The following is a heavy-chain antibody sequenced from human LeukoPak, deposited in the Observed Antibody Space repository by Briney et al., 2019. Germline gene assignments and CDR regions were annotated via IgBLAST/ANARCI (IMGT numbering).Heavy chain of an antibody. CDR3: ARDQMATSHDAFDI. Sequence: ASVKVSCKASGYTFTGYYMHWVRQAPGQGLEWMGWINPNSGGTNYAQKFRGRVTMTRDTSISTAYMELSRLRSDDTAVYYCARDQMATSHDAFDIWGQGTMVTVSS. J-gene: IGHJ3*02. V-gene: IGHV1-2*02. CDR1: GYTFTGYY. CDR2: INPNSGGT. D-gene: IGHD5-24*01.